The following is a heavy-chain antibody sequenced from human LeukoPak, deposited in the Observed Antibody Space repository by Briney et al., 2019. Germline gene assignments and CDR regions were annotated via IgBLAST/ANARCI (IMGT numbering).Heavy chain of an antibody. Sequence: SQTLSLTCAISGDSVSSNSAAWNWIRQSPSRGLEWLERTYYRSKWYNDYAVSVKSRITINPDTSKNQFSLQLNSVTPEDTAVYYCARAPSFLEWFLYYFDYWGQGTLVTVSS. V-gene: IGHV6-1*01. D-gene: IGHD3-3*01. J-gene: IGHJ4*02. CDR1: GDSVSSNSAA. CDR2: TYYRSKWYN. CDR3: ARAPSFLEWFLYYFDY.